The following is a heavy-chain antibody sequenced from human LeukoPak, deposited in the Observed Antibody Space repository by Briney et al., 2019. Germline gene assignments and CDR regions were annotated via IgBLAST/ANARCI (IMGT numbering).Heavy chain of an antibody. CDR1: GFGFSTSW. D-gene: IGHD3-10*01. V-gene: IGHV3-7*01. Sequence: GGSLRLSCAASGFGFSTSWMSWVRQAPGKGLEWVANIKQDGSEKYYVDSVKGRFTISRDNAKNSVYLQMNSLRAEDTAVYYCARLMVRGVITDDAFDIWGQGTMVTVSS. CDR3: ARLMVRGVITDDAFDI. J-gene: IGHJ3*02. CDR2: IKQDGSEK.